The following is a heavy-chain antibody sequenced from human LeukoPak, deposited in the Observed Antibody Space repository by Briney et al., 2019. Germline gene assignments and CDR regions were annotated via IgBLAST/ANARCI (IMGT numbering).Heavy chain of an antibody. Sequence: SETLSLTCAVYGGPFSGYYWSWIRQPPGKGLEWIGEINHSGSTNYNPSLKSRVTISVDTSKNQFSLKLSSVTAADTAVYYCARGTRWLRFPHYWGQGTLVTVSS. CDR2: INHSGST. CDR1: GGPFSGYY. CDR3: ARGTRWLRFPHY. V-gene: IGHV4-34*01. J-gene: IGHJ4*02. D-gene: IGHD5-12*01.